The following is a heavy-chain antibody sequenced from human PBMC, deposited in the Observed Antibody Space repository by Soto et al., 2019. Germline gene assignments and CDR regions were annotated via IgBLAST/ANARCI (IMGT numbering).Heavy chain of an antibody. J-gene: IGHJ4*02. V-gene: IGHV3-23*01. CDR3: AKGSASTYSFES. CDR2: ISRSGGRT. Sequence: EVQLLESGGGLVQPGGSLRLSCAASGVTFSTYAMSWVRQAPGKGLEWVSAISRSGGRTYYADSVKGRFTVSRDNPENMLYLQMNSLRAEDTAVYFCAKGSASTYSFESWGQGTLVTVSS. D-gene: IGHD6-19*01. CDR1: GVTFSTYA.